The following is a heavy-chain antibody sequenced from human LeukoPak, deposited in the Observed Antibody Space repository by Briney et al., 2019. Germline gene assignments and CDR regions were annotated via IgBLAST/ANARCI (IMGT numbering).Heavy chain of an antibody. Sequence: GASVKVSCKASGSTVTSYDINWVRQATGQGLEWMGWMNPNSGNTGYAQKFQGRVTMTRNTSISTAYMELSSLRSEDTAVYYCARGRRFLEWLLAYYYYYMDVWGKGTTVTVSS. J-gene: IGHJ6*03. D-gene: IGHD3-3*01. V-gene: IGHV1-8*01. CDR1: GSTVTSYD. CDR3: ARGRRFLEWLLAYYYYYMDV. CDR2: MNPNSGNT.